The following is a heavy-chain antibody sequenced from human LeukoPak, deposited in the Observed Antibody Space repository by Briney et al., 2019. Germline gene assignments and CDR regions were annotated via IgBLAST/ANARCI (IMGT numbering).Heavy chain of an antibody. CDR3: ARRSAKNYYGSGSYYNQPRNWFDP. D-gene: IGHD3-10*01. J-gene: IGHJ5*02. Sequence: SSETLSLTCAVYGGSFSGYYWSWIRQPPGKGLEWIGEINHSGSTNYNPSLKSRVTISVDTSKNQFSLKLSSVTAADTAVYYCARRSAKNYYGSGSYYNQPRNWFDPWGQGTLVTVSS. CDR1: GGSFSGYY. CDR2: INHSGST. V-gene: IGHV4-34*01.